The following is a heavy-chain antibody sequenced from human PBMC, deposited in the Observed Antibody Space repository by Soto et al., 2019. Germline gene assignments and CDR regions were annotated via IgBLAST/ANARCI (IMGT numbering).Heavy chain of an antibody. J-gene: IGHJ6*02. CDR3: ESHGPNPYRQFCYFGVDV. Sequence: SETLSLTCTVSNDSITSSRHYWAWIRQAPGKGLEWIGTIFYTGTTYYNPSLASRVTLSVDTSKNQISLILNSVAVADTAIYFCESHGPNPYRQFCYFGVDVWGQGTTVTVSS. V-gene: IGHV4-39*01. CDR2: IFYTGTT. D-gene: IGHD3-16*02. CDR1: NDSITSSRHY.